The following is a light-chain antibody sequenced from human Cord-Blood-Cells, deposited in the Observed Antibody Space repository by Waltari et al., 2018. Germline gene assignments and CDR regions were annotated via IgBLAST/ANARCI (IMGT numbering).Light chain of an antibody. Sequence: QSALTQPASVSGSPGQSITISCTGTSSDVGGYNYVSWYQQHPGKAPKLMIYDVSNRPSGASKRFSGSKSGNTASLTISGLQAEDEADYYCSSYTSSSTVVFGGGTKLTVL. J-gene: IGLJ2*01. CDR3: SSYTSSSTVV. V-gene: IGLV2-14*01. CDR1: SSDVGGYNY. CDR2: DVS.